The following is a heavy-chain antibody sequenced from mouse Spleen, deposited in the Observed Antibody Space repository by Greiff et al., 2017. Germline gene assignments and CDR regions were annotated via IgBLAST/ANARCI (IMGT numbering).Heavy chain of an antibody. Sequence: QVQLQQSGAELARPGASVKMSCKASGYTFTSYTMHWVKQRPGQGLEWIGYINPSSGYTKYNQKFKDKATLTADKSSSTAYMQLSSLTSEDSAVYYCARDRYERVDAMDYWGQGTSVTVSS. CDR1: GYTFTSYT. CDR2: INPSSGYT. V-gene: IGHV1-4*01. J-gene: IGHJ4*01. D-gene: IGHD2-14*01. CDR3: ARDRYERVDAMDY.